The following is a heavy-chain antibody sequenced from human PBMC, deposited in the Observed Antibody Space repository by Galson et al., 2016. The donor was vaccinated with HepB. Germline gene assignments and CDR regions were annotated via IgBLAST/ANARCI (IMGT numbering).Heavy chain of an antibody. D-gene: IGHD4-23*01. V-gene: IGHV1-69*01. J-gene: IGHJ6*02. CDR2: IIPAFGTI. Sequence: SCKASGGTFSSYAISWVRQVPGQGLEWMGGIIPAFGTINYAQKYQGRVTITADESTSTANMELSSLTSEDKAVYYCAEGRTASGGNGNYYYYGMDVWGQGTTVTVSS. CDR3: AEGRTASGGNGNYYYYGMDV. CDR1: GGTFSSYA.